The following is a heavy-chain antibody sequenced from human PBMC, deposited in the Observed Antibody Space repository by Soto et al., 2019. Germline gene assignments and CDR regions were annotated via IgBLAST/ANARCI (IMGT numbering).Heavy chain of an antibody. J-gene: IGHJ6*02. D-gene: IGHD2-15*01. Sequence: QVQLVESGGGVVQPGRSLRLSCAASGFTFSNYAMHWVRQAPGKGLEWVAIISYDGNIKYYADSVKGRFTISRDNSKNTLHLQMNSLRAADTAVYHCARGGYCSGGNCFEFLSDYHGMDVWGQGTTVTVSS. V-gene: IGHV3-30-3*01. CDR3: ARGGYCSGGNCFEFLSDYHGMDV. CDR2: ISYDGNIK. CDR1: GFTFSNYA.